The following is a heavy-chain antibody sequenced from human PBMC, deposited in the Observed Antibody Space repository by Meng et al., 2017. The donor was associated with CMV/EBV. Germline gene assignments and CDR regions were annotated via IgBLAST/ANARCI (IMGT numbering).Heavy chain of an antibody. CDR3: ARGSTVFLEWHREFDY. Sequence: SGSPLTSYDINWVRQATGQGLEWMGWMNPNSGNTGYAQKFQGRVTMTRNTSISTAYMELSSLRSEDTAVYYCARGSTVFLEWHREFDYWGQGTLVTVSS. D-gene: IGHD3-3*01. V-gene: IGHV1-8*01. J-gene: IGHJ4*02. CDR2: MNPNSGNT. CDR1: GSPLTSYD.